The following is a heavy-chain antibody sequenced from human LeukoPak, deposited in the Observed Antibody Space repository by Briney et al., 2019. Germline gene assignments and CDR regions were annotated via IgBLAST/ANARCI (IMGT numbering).Heavy chain of an antibody. CDR2: ISSSSSTI. CDR1: RFTFSNYG. D-gene: IGHD1-26*01. Sequence: GGSLRLSCAASRFTFSNYGMNWVRQAPGKGLEWVSYISSSSSTIYYADSVKGRFTISRDNAKNSLYLQMNSLRAEDTALYYCAKDISVGATYYFDYWGQGTLVTVSS. J-gene: IGHJ4*02. CDR3: AKDISVGATYYFDY. V-gene: IGHV3-48*04.